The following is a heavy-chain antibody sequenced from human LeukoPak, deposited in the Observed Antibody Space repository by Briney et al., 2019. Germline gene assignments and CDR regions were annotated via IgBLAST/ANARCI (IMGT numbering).Heavy chain of an antibody. CDR2: IYPGDSDT. V-gene: IGHV5-51*01. J-gene: IGHJ4*02. CDR1: GYSFTSYW. D-gene: IGHD3-22*01. Sequence: GESLKISCKGSGYSFTSYWIGWVRQVPGKGLEWMGIIYPGDSDTRYSPSFQGQVTISADKSISTAYMQWSSLKASDTAIYYCARQGRYYYDSSGPFDYWGQGTLVTVSS. CDR3: ARQGRYYYDSSGPFDY.